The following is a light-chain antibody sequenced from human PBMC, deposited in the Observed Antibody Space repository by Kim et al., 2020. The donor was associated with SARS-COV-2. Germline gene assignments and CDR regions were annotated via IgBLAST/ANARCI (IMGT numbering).Light chain of an antibody. J-gene: IGKJ5*01. CDR2: DAS. CDR3: HQYGSYPPT. Sequence: DIEMTQSPSSLSASIGDTVTLTCRASQNIQTWLGWYQQKPDEAPKSLIYDASTLQSGVPSRFSASGFAKDFTLTISGLQPEDFATYYCHQYGSYPPTFGQGTRLEIK. CDR1: QNIQTW. V-gene: IGKV1D-16*01.